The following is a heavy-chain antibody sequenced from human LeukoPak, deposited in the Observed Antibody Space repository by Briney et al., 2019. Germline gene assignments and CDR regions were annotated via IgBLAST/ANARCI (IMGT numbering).Heavy chain of an antibody. D-gene: IGHD6-13*01. CDR1: GFTFGDYA. V-gene: IGHV3-49*04. CDR2: IRSKAYGGTT. CDR3: TRDVGSSWPNYYYYYMDV. J-gene: IGHJ6*03. Sequence: QPGRSLRLSCTASGFTFGDYAMSWVRQAPGKGLEWVGFIRSKAYGGTTEYAASVKGRFTISRDDSKSIAYLQMNSLKTEDTAVYYCTRDVGSSWPNYYYYYMDVWGKGTTVTVSS.